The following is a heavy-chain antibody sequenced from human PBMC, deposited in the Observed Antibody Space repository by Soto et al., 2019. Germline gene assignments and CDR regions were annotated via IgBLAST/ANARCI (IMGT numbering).Heavy chain of an antibody. CDR3: ARHPSDFWFDP. Sequence: PSETLSLTCTVFGGSISSYFWGWIRQPPGKGLEWIGSIYYSGSTYYNPSLKSRVTVSVDTSKNQFSLKLSSVTAADTAVYYCARHPSDFWFDPWGQGTLVTVSS. CDR2: IYYSGST. J-gene: IGHJ5*02. D-gene: IGHD2-21*02. V-gene: IGHV4-39*01. CDR1: GGSISSYF.